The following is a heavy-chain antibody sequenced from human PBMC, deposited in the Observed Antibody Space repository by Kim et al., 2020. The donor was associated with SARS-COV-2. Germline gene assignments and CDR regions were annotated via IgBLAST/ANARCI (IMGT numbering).Heavy chain of an antibody. V-gene: IGHV3-23*01. Sequence: SGKGRFTISRDNSKNTLYLQMNSLRAEDTAVYYCAKCDSSGYYTPLNIDYWGQGTLVTVSS. J-gene: IGHJ4*02. CDR3: AKCDSSGYYTPLNIDY. D-gene: IGHD3-22*01.